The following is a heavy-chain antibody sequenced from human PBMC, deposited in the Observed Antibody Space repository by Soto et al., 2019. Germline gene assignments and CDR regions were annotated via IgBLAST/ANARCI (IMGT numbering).Heavy chain of an antibody. CDR1: GFTFSSYW. J-gene: IGHJ4*02. V-gene: IGHV3-7*01. D-gene: IGHD6-19*01. CDR2: IKQDGSEK. CDR3: AKDFPPVWLEYYFDY. Sequence: EVQLVESGGGLVQPGGSLRLSCAASGFTFSSYWMSWVRQAPGKGLEWVANIKQDGSEKYYVDSVKGRFTISRDNAKNSLYLQMNSLRAEDTAVYYCAKDFPPVWLEYYFDYWGQGTLVTVSS.